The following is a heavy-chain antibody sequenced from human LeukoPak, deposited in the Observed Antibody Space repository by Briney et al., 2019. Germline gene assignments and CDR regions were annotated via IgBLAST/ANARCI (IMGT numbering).Heavy chain of an antibody. CDR3: ARTRSSGGYSGADY. CDR2: LNWNGGST. D-gene: IGHD1-26*01. J-gene: IGHJ4*02. Sequence: AGSLRLSCAASGFTFDSHGMTWVRQAPGKGLEWVSGLNWNGGSTGYADSLQGRFTISRDNAKNSLYLQMTSLRAEDTALYYCARTRSSGGYSGADYWGQGTLVTVSS. V-gene: IGHV3-20*04. CDR1: GFTFDSHG.